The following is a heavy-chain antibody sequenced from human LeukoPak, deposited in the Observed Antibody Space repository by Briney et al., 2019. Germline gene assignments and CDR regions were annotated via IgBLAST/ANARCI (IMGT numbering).Heavy chain of an antibody. CDR3: ARGSGELPIDY. Sequence: ASETLSLTCTVSGGSISSYYWSWIRQPPGKGLEWIGYIYYSGSTNYNPSLKSRVTISVDTSKNQFSLKLSSVTAADTAVYYRARGSGELPIDYWGQGTLVTVSS. V-gene: IGHV4-59*01. J-gene: IGHJ4*02. CDR1: GGSISSYY. D-gene: IGHD3-10*01. CDR2: IYYSGST.